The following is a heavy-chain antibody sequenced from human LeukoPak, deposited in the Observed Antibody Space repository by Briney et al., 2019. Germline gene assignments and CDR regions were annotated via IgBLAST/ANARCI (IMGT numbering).Heavy chain of an antibody. Sequence: GGSLRLSCTASGFTFSTYWINWVRQSPGKGLVWVALINGDGSTTTHADSVKGRFTISRDNAKNTAYLQMNSLRDEDTAVYFCARDYAGSPDSRGQGTLVTVSA. V-gene: IGHV3-74*03. CDR3: ARDYAGSPDS. D-gene: IGHD3-10*01. CDR1: GFTFSTYW. J-gene: IGHJ4*02. CDR2: INGDGSTT.